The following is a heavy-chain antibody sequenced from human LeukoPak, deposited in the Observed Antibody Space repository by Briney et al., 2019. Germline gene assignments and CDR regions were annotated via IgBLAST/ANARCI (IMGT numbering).Heavy chain of an antibody. D-gene: IGHD1-14*01. Sequence: GTSVKVSCKASGFTFTSSAVQWVRQARGQRLEWIGWIVVGSGNTNYAQKFQERVTITRDMSTSTAYMELSSLRSEDTAVYYCARDEGGNPFDYWGQGTLVTVSS. CDR1: GFTFTSSA. CDR3: ARDEGGNPFDY. CDR2: IVVGSGNT. J-gene: IGHJ4*02. V-gene: IGHV1-58*01.